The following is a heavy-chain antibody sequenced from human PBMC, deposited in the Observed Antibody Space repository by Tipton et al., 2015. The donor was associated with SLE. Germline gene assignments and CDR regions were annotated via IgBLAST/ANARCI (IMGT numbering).Heavy chain of an antibody. CDR2: ISGYNGHT. J-gene: IGHJ4*02. CDR1: GFTLTNYG. V-gene: IGHV1-18*01. CDR3: ARDDKYSYGYALSPFDY. D-gene: IGHD5-18*01. Sequence: QLMQSGAEVKKPGASVKVSCKASGFTLTNYGISWVRQAQGQGLEWMGWISGYNGHTKYAQKFQGRVTVTTDTSTSTAYMELRRLRSDDTAVYYCARDDKYSYGYALSPFDYWGQGTLVTVSS.